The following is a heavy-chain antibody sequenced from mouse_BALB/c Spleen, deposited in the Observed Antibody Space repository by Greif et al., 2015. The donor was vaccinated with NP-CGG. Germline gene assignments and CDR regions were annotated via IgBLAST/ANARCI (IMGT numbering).Heavy chain of an antibody. CDR2: ISNGGGST. Sequence: EVMLVESGGGLVQPGGSLKLSCAASGFTFSSYTMSWVRQTPEKRLEWVAYISNGGGSTYYPDTVKGRFTISRDSAKNTLYLQMSSLKSEDTAMYYCARDGYVVWGAGTTVTVSS. CDR3: ARDGYVV. V-gene: IGHV5-12-2*01. D-gene: IGHD1-2*01. CDR1: GFTFSSYT. J-gene: IGHJ1*01.